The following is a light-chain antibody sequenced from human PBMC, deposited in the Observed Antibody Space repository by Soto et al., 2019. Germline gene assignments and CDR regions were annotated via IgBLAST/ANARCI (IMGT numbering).Light chain of an antibody. V-gene: IGLV3-21*02. CDR3: QVWDSSSDPSYV. J-gene: IGLJ1*01. CDR2: DDS. CDR1: NIGSKS. Sequence: SYELTQPPSVSVAPGQTARITCGGNNIGSKSVHGYQQKPGQSPVLVVYDDSDRLSGIPERFSGSNSGNTATLTISRVEAGDEAYYYCQVWDSSSDPSYVFGTGTKLTVL.